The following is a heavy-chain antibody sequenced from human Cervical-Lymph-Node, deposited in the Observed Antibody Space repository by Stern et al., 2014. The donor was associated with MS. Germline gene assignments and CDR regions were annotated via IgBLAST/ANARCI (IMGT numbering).Heavy chain of an antibody. Sequence: VQLVESGAEVKKPGSSMNVSCKTSGGTFSSSYAITWMRQAPGQGLEWMGRIIPILGLANYAKKFQGRGIITADKSTSTTYMELSSLRSEDTAVYYCARGVVSNRAAATLHNLFDPWGQGTLVTVSS. CDR3: ARGVVSNRAAATLHNLFDP. CDR1: GGTFSSSYA. V-gene: IGHV1-69*09. D-gene: IGHD2-15*01. CDR2: IIPILGLA. J-gene: IGHJ5*02.